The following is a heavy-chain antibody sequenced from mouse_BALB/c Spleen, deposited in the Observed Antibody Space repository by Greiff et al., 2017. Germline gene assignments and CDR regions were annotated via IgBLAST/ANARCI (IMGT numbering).Heavy chain of an antibody. CDR3: ARRDLRQTGAMDY. CDR2: INPSSGYT. V-gene: IGHV1-4*01. D-gene: IGHD1-2*01. J-gene: IGHJ4*01. CDR1: GYTFTSYT. Sequence: QVQLQQSGAELARPGASVKMSCKASGYTFTSYTVHWVKQRPGQGLEWIGYINPSSGYTNYNQKFKDKATLTADKSSSTAYMQLSSLTSEDSAVYYCARRDLRQTGAMDYWGQGTSVTVSS.